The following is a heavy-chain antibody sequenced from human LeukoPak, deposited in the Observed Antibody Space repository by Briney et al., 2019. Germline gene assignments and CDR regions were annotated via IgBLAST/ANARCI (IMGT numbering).Heavy chain of an antibody. D-gene: IGHD6-19*01. CDR3: ELLGSLKLGVAGHYWYFNL. V-gene: IGHV3-23*01. J-gene: IGHJ2*01. Sequence: GGSLRLSCTASGFTFSNYAMSWVRQAPGKGLEWVSTISGSGINTYYPDSVKGRFSISRDNSKTTLYLQINSLRAEDTAVYYCELLGSLKLGVAGHYWYFNLWGRGTLVTVSS. CDR1: GFTFSNYA. CDR2: ISGSGINT.